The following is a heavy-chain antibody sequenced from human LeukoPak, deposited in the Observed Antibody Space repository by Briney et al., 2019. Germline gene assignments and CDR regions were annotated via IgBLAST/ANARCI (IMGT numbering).Heavy chain of an antibody. J-gene: IGHJ2*01. V-gene: IGHV4-30-4*01. CDR2: IYYSGST. Sequence: SETLSLTCTVSGGSISSGDYYWSWIRQPPGKGLEWLGYIYYSGSTYYNPSLKSRVTISVDTSKNQFSLKLSSVTAADTAVYYCASVVPAAIVSRYFDLWGRGTLVTVSS. CDR3: ASVVPAAIVSRYFDL. CDR1: GGSISSGDYY. D-gene: IGHD2-2*02.